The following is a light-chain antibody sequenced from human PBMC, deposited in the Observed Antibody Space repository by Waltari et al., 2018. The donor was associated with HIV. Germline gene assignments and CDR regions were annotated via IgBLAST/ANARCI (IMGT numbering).Light chain of an antibody. J-gene: IGLJ3*02. V-gene: IGLV1-47*01. CDR2: GIN. CDR1: NSNVGISS. CDR3: AAWDYSLSGWV. Sequence: QSVLTQPPSASGTPGQRVTISCSGSNSNVGISSVYLYQQRPGTTPTLVIYGINQRPSGVPDRFSGSKSGTSVSLVISGIRSEDEADYYCAAWDYSLSGWVFGGGTKLTVL.